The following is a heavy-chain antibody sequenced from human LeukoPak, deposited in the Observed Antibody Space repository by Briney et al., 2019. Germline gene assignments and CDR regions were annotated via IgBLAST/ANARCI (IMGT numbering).Heavy chain of an antibody. D-gene: IGHD1-1*01. V-gene: IGHV4-4*02. J-gene: IGHJ5*02. CDR3: ARLQDVSNWVALGWFDP. Sequence: ASGTLSLTCAVSGGSISSSNWWSWVRQPPGKGLEWIGEIYHSGSTNYNPALKSRVTISVDTSKNQFSLKLSSVTAADTAVYYCARLQDVSNWVALGWFDPWGQGTLVTVSS. CDR1: GGSISSSNW. CDR2: IYHSGST.